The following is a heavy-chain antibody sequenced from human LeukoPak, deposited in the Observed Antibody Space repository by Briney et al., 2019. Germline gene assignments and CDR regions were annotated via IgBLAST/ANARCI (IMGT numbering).Heavy chain of an antibody. D-gene: IGHD4-17*01. CDR1: GGSISSSSYY. CDR3: ARLARVFTVTTVGDAFDI. Sequence: PSETLSLTCTVSGGSISSSSYYWGWIRQPPGKGLEWIGYIYYSGSTNYNPSLKSRVTISVDTSKNQFSLKLSSVTAADTAVYYCARLARVFTVTTVGDAFDIWGQGTMVTVSS. J-gene: IGHJ3*02. V-gene: IGHV4-61*05. CDR2: IYYSGST.